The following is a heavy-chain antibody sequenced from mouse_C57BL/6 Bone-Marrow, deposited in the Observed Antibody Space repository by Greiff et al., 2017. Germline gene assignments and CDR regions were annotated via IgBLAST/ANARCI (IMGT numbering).Heavy chain of an antibody. CDR2: INYDGSSN. J-gene: IGHJ4*01. D-gene: IGHD1-1*01. CDR3: ARSLFYCGSSLDYAMDY. CDR1: GFTFSDYY. V-gene: IGHV5-16*01. Sequence: DVQLVESEGGLVQPGSSMKLSCTASGFTFSDYYMAWVRQVPEKGLEWVANINYDGSSNYYLEPLMGSFIFSRDNAKNMLYLQMSSLKSEHTATYYCARSLFYCGSSLDYAMDYWGQGTSVTVSS.